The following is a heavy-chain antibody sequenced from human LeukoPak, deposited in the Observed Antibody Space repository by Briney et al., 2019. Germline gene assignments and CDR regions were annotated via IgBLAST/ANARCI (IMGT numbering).Heavy chain of an antibody. CDR2: IYPGDSDT. V-gene: IGHV5-51*01. CDR1: GYSFTTYW. J-gene: IGHJ6*02. Sequence: GESLKISCKGSGYSFTTYWIGWVRQMPGKGPEWMGIIYPGDSDTRYSPSFQGQVTISADRSITTAYLQWSSLKASDTAIYYCARRIHYYYGMDVWGQGTTVTVSS. CDR3: ARRIHYYYGMDV. D-gene: IGHD2-15*01.